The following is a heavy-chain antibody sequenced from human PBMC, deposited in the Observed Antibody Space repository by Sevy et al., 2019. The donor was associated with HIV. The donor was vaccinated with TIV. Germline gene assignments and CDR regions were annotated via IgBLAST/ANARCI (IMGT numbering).Heavy chain of an antibody. CDR3: ARDRRITGTSDY. V-gene: IGHV4-38-2*02. CDR1: GYSISSGYY. J-gene: IGHJ4*02. Sequence: SDTLSLTCTVSGYSISSGYYWGWIRQPPGKGLEWIGSIYHSGSTYYNPSLKSRVTISVDTSKNQFSLKLSSVTAADTAVYYCARDRRITGTSDYWGQGTLVTVSS. CDR2: IYHSGST. D-gene: IGHD1-20*01.